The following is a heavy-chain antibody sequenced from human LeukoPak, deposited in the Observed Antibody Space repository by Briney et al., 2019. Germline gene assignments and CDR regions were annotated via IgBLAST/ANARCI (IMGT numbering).Heavy chain of an antibody. V-gene: IGHV3-9*01. Sequence: PGGSLRLSCAASGFTFDDYAMHWVRQAPGKGLEWVSGISWNSGSIGYADSVKGRFTISRDNAKNSLYLQMNSLRAEDTALYYCAKETYGDDRHFDYWGQGTLVTVSS. CDR1: GFTFDDYA. D-gene: IGHD4-17*01. J-gene: IGHJ4*02. CDR3: AKETYGDDRHFDY. CDR2: ISWNSGSI.